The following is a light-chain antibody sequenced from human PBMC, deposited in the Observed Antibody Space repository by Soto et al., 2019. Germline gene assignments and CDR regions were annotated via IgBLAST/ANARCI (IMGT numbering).Light chain of an antibody. V-gene: IGLV1-44*01. CDR2: NND. CDR3: AAWDDSLSWLYV. CDR1: SSNIGNYT. J-gene: IGLJ1*01. Sequence: QWVLTQPPSASGNPGHRVTIPCSGSSSNIGNYTVNWYQQFPGTAPKLLIYNNDHRPSGVPDRSSGFKYATAASLAFSGLKSEHEAEYYGAAWDDSLSWLYVFGTGSKAT.